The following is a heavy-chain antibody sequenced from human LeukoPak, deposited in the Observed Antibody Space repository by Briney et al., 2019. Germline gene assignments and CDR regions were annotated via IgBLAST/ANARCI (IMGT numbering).Heavy chain of an antibody. CDR1: GYTFTSYY. J-gene: IGHJ5*02. D-gene: IGHD2-2*01. Sequence: GASVKVSCKASGYTFTSYYMHWVRQAPGQGLEWMGIINPSGGSTSYAQKFQGRVTMTRDMSTSTVYMELSSLRSEDTAVYYCARGIVVVPAAMESRFDPWGQGTLVTVSS. CDR3: ARGIVVVPAAMESRFDP. CDR2: INPSGGST. V-gene: IGHV1-46*01.